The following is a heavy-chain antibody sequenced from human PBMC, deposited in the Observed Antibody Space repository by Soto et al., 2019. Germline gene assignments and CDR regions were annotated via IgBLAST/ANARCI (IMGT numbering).Heavy chain of an antibody. J-gene: IGHJ4*02. CDR2: ISAYNGNT. Sequence: ASVKVSCTASGYTFTSYGISWVRQAPGQGLEWMGWISAYNGNTNYAQKLQGRVTMTTDTSTSTAYMELRSLRSDDTATYCCASRMGDYGDSAFAYGAKETLVPVSP. CDR1: GYTFTSYG. D-gene: IGHD4-17*01. V-gene: IGHV1-18*01. CDR3: ASRMGDYGDSAFAY.